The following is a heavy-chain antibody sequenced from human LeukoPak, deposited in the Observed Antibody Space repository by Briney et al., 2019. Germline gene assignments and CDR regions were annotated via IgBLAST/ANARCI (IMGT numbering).Heavy chain of an antibody. J-gene: IGHJ4*02. D-gene: IGHD3-9*01. CDR3: ARIYDILTGTWGSFDY. CDR2: ISAYNGNT. V-gene: IGHV1-18*01. Sequence: ASVKVSCKASGYTFTSYGISWVRQAPGQGLEWMGWISAYNGNTSYAQKLQGRVTMTTDTSTSTAYMELRSLRSDDTAVYYCARIYDILTGTWGSFDYWGQGTLVTVSS. CDR1: GYTFTSYG.